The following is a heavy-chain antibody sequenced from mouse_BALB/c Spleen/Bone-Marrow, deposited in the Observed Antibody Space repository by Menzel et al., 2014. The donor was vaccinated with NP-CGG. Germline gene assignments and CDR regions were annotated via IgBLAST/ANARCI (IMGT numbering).Heavy chain of an antibody. CDR3: ARVKLWSYAMDY. CDR1: GSNIKDTY. D-gene: IGHD1-1*02. CDR2: IDPANGNT. J-gene: IGHJ4*01. V-gene: IGHV14-3*02. Sequence: VQLQQSGAELVKPGASVKLSCTASGSNIKDTYMHWVKQRPEQGLEWIGRIDPANGNTKYDPKFQGKATITADTSSNTAYLQLSSLTSEDTAVHYCARVKLWSYAMDYWGQGTSVTVSS.